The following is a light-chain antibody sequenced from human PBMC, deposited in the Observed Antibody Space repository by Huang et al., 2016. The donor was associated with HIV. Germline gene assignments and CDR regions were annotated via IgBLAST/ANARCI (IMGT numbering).Light chain of an antibody. Sequence: EIVLTQSPATLSLSPGESATLSCRTSQSVFNYLAWYQQRPGQAPGLLIYDASNRATGVSARFSGSGSGTDFALTISSLEPEDFAVYFCQQRSAWPRTFGQGTKLEI. CDR2: DAS. CDR3: QQRSAWPRT. J-gene: IGKJ2*01. CDR1: QSVFNY. V-gene: IGKV3-11*01.